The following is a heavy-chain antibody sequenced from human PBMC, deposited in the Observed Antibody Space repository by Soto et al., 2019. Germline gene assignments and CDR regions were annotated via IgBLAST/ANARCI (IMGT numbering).Heavy chain of an antibody. D-gene: IGHD1-1*01. J-gene: IGHJ4*02. V-gene: IGHV2-5*02. Sequence: QITLRESGPTRVKPTQTLTLTCTFSGLSLSARPVAVGWIRQPPGKALERLALIYWDDDKRYSPSLMSRLTITKDTSKNQVVLTFTNMDPLDTAIYYCVHRAGIDGNWNGGYFDYWGQGALVTVSS. CDR3: VHRAGIDGNWNGGYFDY. CDR2: IYWDDDK. CDR1: GLSLSARPVA.